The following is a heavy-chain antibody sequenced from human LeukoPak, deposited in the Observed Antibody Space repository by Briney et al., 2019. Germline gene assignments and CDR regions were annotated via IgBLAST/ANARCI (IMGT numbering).Heavy chain of an antibody. D-gene: IGHD5-24*01. J-gene: IGHJ6*03. CDR2: IKQDGSEK. CDR1: GFTFSSYW. V-gene: IGHV3-7*01. CDR3: ARLREMATIKYYYMDV. Sequence: GGSLRLSCAASGFTFSSYWMSWVRQAPGKGLEWVANIKQDGSEKYYVDSVKGRFTISRDNAKNSLYLQMNSLRAEDTAVYYCARLREMATIKYYYMDVWGKGTTVTVSS.